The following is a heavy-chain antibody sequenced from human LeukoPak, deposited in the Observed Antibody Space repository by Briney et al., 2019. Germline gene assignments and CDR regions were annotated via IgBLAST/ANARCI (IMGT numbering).Heavy chain of an antibody. V-gene: IGHV1-69*06. D-gene: IGHD3-22*01. J-gene: IGHJ3*02. CDR3: ARDWNPTDYYDSSGYYSDAFDI. Sequence: ASVKVSCKASGGTFSSYAISWVRQAPGQGLEWMGGIIPIFGTANYAQKFQGRVTITADKSTSTAYMELSSLRSEDTAVYYCARDWNPTDYYDSSGYYSDAFDIWGQGTMVTVSS. CDR2: IIPIFGTA. CDR1: GGTFSSYA.